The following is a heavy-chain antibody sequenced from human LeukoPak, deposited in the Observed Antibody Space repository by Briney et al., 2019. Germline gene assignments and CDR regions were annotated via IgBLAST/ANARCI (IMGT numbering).Heavy chain of an antibody. CDR1: GYTFTSYA. D-gene: IGHD6-13*01. V-gene: IGHV7-4-1*02. J-gene: IGHJ4*02. CDR2: INTNTGNP. Sequence: VASVKVSCKASGYTFTSYAMNWVRQAPGQGLEWMGWINTNTGNPTYAQGFTGRFVLSLDTSVSTAYLQISSLKAEDTAVYYCARGASYSSSSEDFDYWGQGTLVTVSS. CDR3: ARGASYSSSSEDFDY.